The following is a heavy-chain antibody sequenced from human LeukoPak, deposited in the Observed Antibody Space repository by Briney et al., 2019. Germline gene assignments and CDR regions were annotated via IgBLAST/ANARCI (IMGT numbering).Heavy chain of an antibody. CDR2: ISSSSSYI. J-gene: IGHJ5*02. D-gene: IGHD1-26*01. CDR1: GFTFSSYS. CDR3: ARDLSYSDPNWFDP. Sequence: GGSLRLSRAASGFTFSSYSMNWVRQAPGKGLEWVSSISSSSSYIYYADSVKGRFTISRDNAKNSLYLQMNSLRAEDTAVYYCARDLSYSDPNWFDPWGQGTLVTVSS. V-gene: IGHV3-21*01.